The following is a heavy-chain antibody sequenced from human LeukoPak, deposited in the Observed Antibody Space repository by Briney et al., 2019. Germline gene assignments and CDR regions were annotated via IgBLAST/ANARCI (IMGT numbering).Heavy chain of an antibody. J-gene: IGHJ4*02. D-gene: IGHD2-2*01. CDR3: ARRTGYCNSASCYGSFDY. Sequence: ASLKVSCKASGGTFSSNAISCVRQAPGQGLEWMVGIIPIFGTANYAQKFQGRVTFTADESTNTAYMELSSLRSEDTAVYYCARRTGYCNSASCYGSFDYWGQGTLVTVSS. CDR2: IIPIFGTA. CDR1: GGTFSSNA. V-gene: IGHV1-69*13.